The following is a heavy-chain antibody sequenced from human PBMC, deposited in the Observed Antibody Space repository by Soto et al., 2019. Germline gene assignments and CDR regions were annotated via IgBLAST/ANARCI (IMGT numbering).Heavy chain of an antibody. CDR1: RGSISSYY. CDR2: IYYSGST. J-gene: IGHJ5*02. V-gene: IGHV4-59*08. CDR3: ARHLRQLVIWFAP. Sequence: SETLSLTCTVSRGSISSYYWSWIRQPPGKGLEWIGYIYYSGSTNYNPSLKSRVTISVDTSKNQFSLKLSSVTAADTAVYYCARHLRQLVIWFAPWGQGTLVTVSS. D-gene: IGHD6-6*01.